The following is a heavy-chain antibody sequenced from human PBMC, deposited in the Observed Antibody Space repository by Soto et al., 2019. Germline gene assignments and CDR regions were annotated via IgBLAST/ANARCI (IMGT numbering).Heavy chain of an antibody. Sequence: SETLSLTYTVSGGSISSGGYYWSWIRQHPGKGLEWIGYIYYSGSTYYNPSLKSRVTISVDTSKNQFSLKLSSVTAADTAVYYCARVTARGWFDPWGQGTLVTVSS. V-gene: IGHV4-31*03. CDR3: ARVTARGWFDP. D-gene: IGHD2-21*02. CDR1: GGSISSGGYY. CDR2: IYYSGST. J-gene: IGHJ5*02.